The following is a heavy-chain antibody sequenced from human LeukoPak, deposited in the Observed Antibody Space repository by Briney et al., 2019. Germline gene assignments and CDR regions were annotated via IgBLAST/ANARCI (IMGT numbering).Heavy chain of an antibody. CDR3: GRGFGLSSD. Sequence: GGPLRLSCAASGFTFSDHYMDWVRQAPGKGLEWVARIRNKANSYTTEYAASVKGRFTISREDSKNSLYLQMNSLKTEDTAVYYCGRGFGLSSDWGQGTLVTVSS. V-gene: IGHV3-72*01. CDR1: GFTFSDHY. CDR2: IRNKANSYTT. J-gene: IGHJ4*02. D-gene: IGHD3/OR15-3a*01.